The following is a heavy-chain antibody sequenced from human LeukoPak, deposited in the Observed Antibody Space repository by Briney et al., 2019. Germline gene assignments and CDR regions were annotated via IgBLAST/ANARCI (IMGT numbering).Heavy chain of an antibody. CDR1: NDSISSYF. D-gene: IGHD3-10*01. V-gene: IGHV4-59*01. Sequence: SETLSLTCSVSNDSISSYFWSCIRQPPGKGVEWFGYIYYSGSTNYNPSRKSRVTISLNTSKNQFSLRLSSVTAADTAVYYCARGATMYYYGSGSYPTEPGWFDPWGQGTLVTVSS. J-gene: IGHJ5*02. CDR2: IYYSGST. CDR3: ARGATMYYYGSGSYPTEPGWFDP.